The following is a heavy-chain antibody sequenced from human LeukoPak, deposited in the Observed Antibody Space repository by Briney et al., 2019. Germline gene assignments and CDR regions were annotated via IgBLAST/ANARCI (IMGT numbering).Heavy chain of an antibody. J-gene: IGHJ4*02. CDR3: ARAKIRLSYCSSTSCYPGY. CDR2: ISSSSSYI. Sequence: GGSLRLSCAASGFTFSSYSVNWVRQAPGKGLEWVSSISSSSSYIYYADSVKGRFTISRDNAKNSLYLQMNSLRAEDTAVYYCARAKIRLSYCSSTSCYPGYWGQGTLVTVSS. CDR1: GFTFSSYS. D-gene: IGHD2-2*01. V-gene: IGHV3-21*01.